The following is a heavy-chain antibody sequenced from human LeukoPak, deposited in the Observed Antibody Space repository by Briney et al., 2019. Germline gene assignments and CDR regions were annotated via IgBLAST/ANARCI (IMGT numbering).Heavy chain of an antibody. CDR1: GYTFTCYY. V-gene: IGHV1-2*02. D-gene: IGHD1-26*01. CDR2: INPNSGGT. Sequence: ASVKVSCKASGYTFTCYYMHWVRHPPGQGLELMGWINPNSGGTNYEQKFQGRVTMTRDTSISTAYMEQSRVRSDDTAVYYCARCFSAGAIHFDYWGQGTLVSVS. J-gene: IGHJ4*02. CDR3: ARCFSAGAIHFDY.